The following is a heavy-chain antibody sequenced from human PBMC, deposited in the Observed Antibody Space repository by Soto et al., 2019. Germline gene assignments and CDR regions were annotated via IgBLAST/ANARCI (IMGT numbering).Heavy chain of an antibody. CDR2: IYYSGST. J-gene: IGHJ4*02. CDR3: ARVANYYDSSGYYYVPDY. D-gene: IGHD3-22*01. V-gene: IGHV4-61*01. Sequence: PSETLSLTCTVSGGSVSSGSYYWSWIRQPPGKGLEWIGYIYYSGSTNYNPSLKSRVTISVDTPKNQFSLKLSSVTAADTAVYYCARVANYYDSSGYYYVPDYWGQGTLVTVSS. CDR1: GGSVSSGSYY.